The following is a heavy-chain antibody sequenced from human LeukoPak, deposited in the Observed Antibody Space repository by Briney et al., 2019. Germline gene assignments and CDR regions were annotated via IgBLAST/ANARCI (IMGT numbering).Heavy chain of an antibody. Sequence: GGSLRLSCAASGFTLSSYAMSWVRQAPGKGLEWASAISGSGGSTYYADSVKGRFTISRDNSKNTLYLQMNSLRAEDTAVYYCAKDPYYYDSSGYLNYFDYWGQGTLVTVSS. V-gene: IGHV3-23*01. J-gene: IGHJ4*02. CDR2: ISGSGGST. D-gene: IGHD3-22*01. CDR1: GFTLSSYA. CDR3: AKDPYYYDSSGYLNYFDY.